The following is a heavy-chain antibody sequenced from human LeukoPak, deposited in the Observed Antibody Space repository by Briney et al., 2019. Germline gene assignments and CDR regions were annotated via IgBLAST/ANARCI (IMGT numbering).Heavy chain of an antibody. D-gene: IGHD6-19*01. CDR3: ARHREFWTVAGTGGLNDVFDI. CDR2: IYPGDSET. CDR1: GYSFTSHW. V-gene: IGHV5-51*01. Sequence: GESLKISCKGFGYSFTSHWIGWVRQMPGKGVEWMGIIYPGDSETRYSPSFQGQVTISADKSTNTAYLQWSSLKASDTAMYYCARHREFWTVAGTGGLNDVFDIWGQGTMVTVSS. J-gene: IGHJ3*02.